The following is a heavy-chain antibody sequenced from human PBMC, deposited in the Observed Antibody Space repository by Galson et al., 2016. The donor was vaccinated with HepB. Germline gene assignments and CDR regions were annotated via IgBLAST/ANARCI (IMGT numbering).Heavy chain of an antibody. J-gene: IGHJ4*02. CDR2: ISDDGSNK. Sequence: SLRLSCAASGFILSYYGMHWVRQAPGKGLEWVAVISDDGSNKYYADSVKGRFTISRDNSKNALYLQINSLRAEDTAVYYCASRFCAHAVCYTLEDWGQGTLVTVSS. CDR3: ASRFCAHAVCYTLED. D-gene: IGHD2-8*01. V-gene: IGHV3-30*03. CDR1: GFILSYYG.